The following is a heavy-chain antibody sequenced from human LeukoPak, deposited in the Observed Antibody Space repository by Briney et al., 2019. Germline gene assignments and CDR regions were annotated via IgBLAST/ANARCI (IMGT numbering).Heavy chain of an antibody. CDR3: AKLDADYFDY. V-gene: IGHV3-30*02. Sequence: PGGSLRLSCEASGFTFSNYGMHWVRQAPGEGLEWVAFLRYDGTDKYYADSVKGRFTISRDNSKNTLYLQMNSLRAEDTAVYYCAKLDADYFDYWGQGTLVTVSS. CDR1: GFTFSNYG. CDR2: LRYDGTDK. J-gene: IGHJ4*02.